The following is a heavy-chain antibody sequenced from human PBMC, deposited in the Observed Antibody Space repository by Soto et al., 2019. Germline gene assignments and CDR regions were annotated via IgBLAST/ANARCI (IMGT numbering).Heavy chain of an antibody. CDR2: INPSGGST. J-gene: IGHJ4*02. CDR3: ARTYCAADCPRRDFDY. Sequence: GASVKVSCKASGYTFTSYYMHWVRQAPGQGLEWMGIINPSGGSTSYAQKFQGRVTMTRDTSTSTVYMELSSLRSDDTAVYYCARTYCAADCPRRDFDYWGQGTLVTVSS. D-gene: IGHD2-21*02. V-gene: IGHV1-46*01. CDR1: GYTFTSYY.